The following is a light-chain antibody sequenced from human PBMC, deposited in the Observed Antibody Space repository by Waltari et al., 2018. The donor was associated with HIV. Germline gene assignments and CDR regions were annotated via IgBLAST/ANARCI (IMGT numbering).Light chain of an antibody. V-gene: IGLV2-23*02. CDR1: SSDVGSYNL. CDR2: EVS. J-gene: IGLJ2*01. CDR3: CSYAGSSTLV. Sequence: QSALTQPASVSGSPGQSIPISCTGTSSDVGSYNLVSWYQPHPGKAPNLMVYEVSKRPAGISNGFSGSKSGNTASLTISGLQAEDEADYYCCSYAGSSTLVFGGGTKLTVL.